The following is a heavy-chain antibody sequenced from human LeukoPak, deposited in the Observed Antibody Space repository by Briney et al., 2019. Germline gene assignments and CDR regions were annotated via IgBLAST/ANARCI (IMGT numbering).Heavy chain of an antibody. D-gene: IGHD2-15*01. CDR3: ARLLPLQGGDV. V-gene: IGHV4-34*01. CDR1: GVSFTNYY. CDR2: INHSGGT. J-gene: IGHJ6*01. Sequence: SETLSLTCAVYGVSFTNYYWSSFRQPPGKGLEWIGEINHSGGTNYNASLKSRATISLDTSKNQFSLRLRSVTAADTAVYYCARLLPLQGGDVWGQGTTVTVSS.